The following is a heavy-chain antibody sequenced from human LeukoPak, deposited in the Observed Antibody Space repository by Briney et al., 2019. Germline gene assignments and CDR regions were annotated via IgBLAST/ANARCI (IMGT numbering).Heavy chain of an antibody. CDR1: GYTFTSYG. D-gene: IGHD3-22*01. V-gene: IGHV1-18*01. CDR2: ISAYNGNT. CDR3: ARDYYDSSGYPWDY. Sequence: ASVKVSCKASGYTFTSYGISWVRQAPGQGLEWMEWISAYNGNTNYAQKLQGRVTMTTDTSTSTAYMELRSLRSDDTAVYYCARDYYDSSGYPWDYWGQGTLVTVSS. J-gene: IGHJ4*02.